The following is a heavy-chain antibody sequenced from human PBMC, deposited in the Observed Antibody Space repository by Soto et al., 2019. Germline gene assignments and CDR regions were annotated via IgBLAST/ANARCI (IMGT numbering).Heavy chain of an antibody. V-gene: IGHV3-9*01. Sequence: SLRLSCAASGFTFDDYAMHWVRQAPGKGLEWVSGISWNSGSIGYADSVKGRFTISRDNAKNSLYLQMNSLRAEDTALYYCAKDYSGSYFYRFDYWGQGTLVTVSS. CDR1: GFTFDDYA. D-gene: IGHD1-26*01. CDR2: ISWNSGSI. CDR3: AKDYSGSYFYRFDY. J-gene: IGHJ4*02.